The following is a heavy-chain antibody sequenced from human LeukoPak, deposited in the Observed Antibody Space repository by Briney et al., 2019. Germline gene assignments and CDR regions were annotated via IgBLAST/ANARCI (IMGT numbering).Heavy chain of an antibody. D-gene: IGHD1-1*01. V-gene: IGHV3-23*01. J-gene: IGHJ4*02. CDR3: AKATGTLGN. CDR1: GFTISSYA. CDR2: ISNSNGNT. Sequence: HPGGSLTLSCAASGFTISSYAKSWVRQAPGQGLEWVSTISNSNGNTYYTDSVKGRFTISRDNSKNTLYLQMNSLTAEDTAIYYCAKATGTLGNWGQGTLVTVSS.